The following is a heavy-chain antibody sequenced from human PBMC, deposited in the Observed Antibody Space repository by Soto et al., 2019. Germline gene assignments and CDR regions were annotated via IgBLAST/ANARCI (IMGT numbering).Heavy chain of an antibody. CDR2: IKSKTDGGTT. CDR1: GFTFSNAW. J-gene: IGHJ6*03. D-gene: IGHD2-8*01. Sequence: GGSLRLSCAASGFTFSNAWMSWVRQAPGKGLEWVGRIKSKTDGGTTDYAASVKGRFTISRDDSKNTLYLQMNSLKTEDTAVYYCTTDGYCTNGVCYHYYYYYYMDVWGKGTTVTVSS. V-gene: IGHV3-15*01. CDR3: TTDGYCTNGVCYHYYYYYYMDV.